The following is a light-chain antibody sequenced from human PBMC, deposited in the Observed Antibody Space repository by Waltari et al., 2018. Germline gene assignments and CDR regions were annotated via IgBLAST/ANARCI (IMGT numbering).Light chain of an antibody. Sequence: EIVLTQSPGTLSLSPGERATLSCRASQSVSKYLAWYQQKPGQAPRLLIYDASTRATGIPDRFSATGWGTDFSLSISRLEPADFAVYYCQKYGTLPATFGQGTKVQMK. V-gene: IGKV3-20*01. CDR3: QKYGTLPAT. CDR2: DAS. J-gene: IGKJ1*01. CDR1: QSVSKY.